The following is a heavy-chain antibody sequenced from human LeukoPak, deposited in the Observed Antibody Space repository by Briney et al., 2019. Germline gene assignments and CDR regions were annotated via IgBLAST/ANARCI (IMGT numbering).Heavy chain of an antibody. CDR3: ARSSGWYHRGPDYYYYYMDV. D-gene: IGHD6-19*01. V-gene: IGHV3-21*01. J-gene: IGHJ6*03. CDR2: ISSTSSYI. Sequence: GGSLRLSCAASGFIFNSHSMNWVRQAPGKGLEWVSSISSTSSYIYYADSVKSRFTISRDNAKNSLYLQMNSLRAEDTAVYYCARSSGWYHRGPDYYYYYMDVWGQGTLVAVSS. CDR1: GFIFNSHS.